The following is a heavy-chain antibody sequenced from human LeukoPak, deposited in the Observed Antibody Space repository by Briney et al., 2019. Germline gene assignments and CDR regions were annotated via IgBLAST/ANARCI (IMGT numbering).Heavy chain of an antibody. Sequence: GGSLRLSCAASGFTFSSCAMSWVRQAPGKGLEWVSAISGSGGSTYYADSVKGRFTISRDNSKNTLYLQMNSLRAEDTAVYYCAKTPSGSYPRGNFDYWGQGTLVTVSS. V-gene: IGHV3-23*01. CDR1: GFTFSSCA. CDR2: ISGSGGST. J-gene: IGHJ4*02. D-gene: IGHD1-26*01. CDR3: AKTPSGSYPRGNFDY.